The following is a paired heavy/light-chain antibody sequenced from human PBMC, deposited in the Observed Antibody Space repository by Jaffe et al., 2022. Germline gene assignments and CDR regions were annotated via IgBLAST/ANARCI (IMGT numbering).Light chain of an antibody. V-gene: IGKV3-20*01. Sequence: EIVLTQSPGTLSLSPGERATLSCRASQTVSTRSLAWYQQKPGQAPRLLIYGAYTRATGIGDRFSGSGSGTDFTLTISRLEPEDFAVYYCQQFDTSSKYTFGQGTKLEIK. CDR1: QTVSTRS. J-gene: IGKJ2*01. CDR2: GAY. CDR3: QQFDTSSKYT.
Heavy chain of an antibody. CDR1: GYTVN. Sequence: QVQLVQSGAEVKKPGASVKLSCKTSGYTVNLHWVRQAPGQGLQWIGIINPGSGATIYAEKFQGRVTMTRDTSTSTLYMELRGLRSEDTAVYYCAREPAHYAWYFDYWGQGTLVTVSS. J-gene: IGHJ4*02. CDR3: AREPAHYAWYFDY. D-gene: IGHD2-2*01. CDR2: INPGSGAT. V-gene: IGHV1-46*03.